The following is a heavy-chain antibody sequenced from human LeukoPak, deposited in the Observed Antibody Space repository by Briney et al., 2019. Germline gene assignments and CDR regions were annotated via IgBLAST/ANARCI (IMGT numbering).Heavy chain of an antibody. CDR3: SKDRHSLLDVRSGYFDY. D-gene: IGHD2-15*01. J-gene: IGHJ4*02. V-gene: IGHV3-30*18. CDR1: GFTFSSYG. CDR2: ISYDGSNK. Sequence: GGSLRLSCAASGFTFSSYGMHWVRQAPGKGLEWVAVISYDGSNKYYADSVKGRFTISRDNSKNPLYLQMNSLRAEDTAVYYCSKDRHSLLDVRSGYFDYWGQGTLVTVSS.